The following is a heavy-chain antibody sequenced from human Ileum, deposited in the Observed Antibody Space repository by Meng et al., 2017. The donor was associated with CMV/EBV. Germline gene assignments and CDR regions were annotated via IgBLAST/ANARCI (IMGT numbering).Heavy chain of an antibody. V-gene: IGHV3-23*03. CDR3: AKVPRKAATYFAY. Sequence: GGSLRLSCEASGFTFSSYAMSWVRQAPGKGLEWVSVIYGAASSIYYADSVKGRFTISRDDSKNTLYLQMNALRAEDTAVYYCAKVPRKAATYFAYWGQGTLVTVSS. CDR1: GFTFSSYA. CDR2: IYGAASSI. J-gene: IGHJ4*02. D-gene: IGHD6-25*01.